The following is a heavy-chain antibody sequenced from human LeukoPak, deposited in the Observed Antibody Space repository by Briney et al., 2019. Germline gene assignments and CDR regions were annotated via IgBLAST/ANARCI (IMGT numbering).Heavy chain of an antibody. Sequence: ATVKVSCKASGYTFTSNGISWVRQAPGQGLEWMGWISAYNGNTNYAQKLQGRVTMTTDTSTSTAYMELRSLRSDDTPVYYCARGDYDIPNWFDPWGQGTLVTVSS. J-gene: IGHJ5*02. V-gene: IGHV1-18*01. CDR1: GYTFTSNG. CDR3: ARGDYDIPNWFDP. CDR2: ISAYNGNT. D-gene: IGHD3-9*01.